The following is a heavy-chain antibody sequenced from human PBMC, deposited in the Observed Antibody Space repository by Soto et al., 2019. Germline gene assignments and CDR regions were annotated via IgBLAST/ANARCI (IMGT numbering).Heavy chain of an antibody. V-gene: IGHV4-39*01. CDR1: GGCISSRSYY. D-gene: IGHD4-4*01. Sequence: PSETLSLTCTVSGGCISSRSYYWGWIRQPPGKGLEWIGYIYYSGSTDYSPSLKSRVTISVDTSKNQFALKLRSVTAADTAVYYCARHAVTDYYYYYYGLDVWGQGTTVTVSS. J-gene: IGHJ6*02. CDR3: ARHAVTDYYYYYYGLDV. CDR2: IYYSGST.